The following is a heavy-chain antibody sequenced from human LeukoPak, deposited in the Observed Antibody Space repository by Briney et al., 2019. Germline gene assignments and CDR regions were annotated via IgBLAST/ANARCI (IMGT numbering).Heavy chain of an antibody. CDR3: AREGSQFVYFDY. CDR1: GGSISSNY. J-gene: IGHJ4*02. D-gene: IGHD1-26*01. V-gene: IGHV4-59*01. CDR2: IYYSGST. Sequence: PSETLSLTCTVSGGSISSNYWSWIRQPPGKGLEWIGYIYYSGSTNYNPSLKSRVTMSVDTSKNQFSLELSSVTAADTAVYYCAREGSQFVYFDYWGQGTLVTVSS.